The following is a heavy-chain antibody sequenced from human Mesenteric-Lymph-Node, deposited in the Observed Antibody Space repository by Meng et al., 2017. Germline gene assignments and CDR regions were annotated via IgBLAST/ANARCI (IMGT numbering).Heavy chain of an antibody. V-gene: IGHV4-59*01. Sequence: SETLSLTCTVSGASISAYYWSWIRQPPGKGLEWIGYIYYSGTTNYNPSLKSRVTISIDTSKKKFSLKLTSVTAADTAVYYCARDGRGSELFQDRWFDPWGQGTLVTVSS. CDR2: IYYSGTT. D-gene: IGHD6-19*01. J-gene: IGHJ5*02. CDR1: GASISAYY. CDR3: ARDGRGSELFQDRWFDP.